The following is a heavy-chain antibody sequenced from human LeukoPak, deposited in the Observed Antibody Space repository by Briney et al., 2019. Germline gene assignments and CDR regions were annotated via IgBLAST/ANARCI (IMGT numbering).Heavy chain of an antibody. CDR3: ARGRIPEGYCSGGSCYSAWFVDY. CDR1: GGSFSGYY. V-gene: IGHV4-34*01. CDR2: INHSGST. Sequence: SETLSLTCAVYGGSFSGYYWSWIRQPPGKGLEWIGEINHSGSTNYNPSLTSRVTISVDTSKNQFSLKLSSVTAADTAVYYCARGRIPEGYCSGGSCYSAWFVDYWGQGTLVTVSS. J-gene: IGHJ4*02. D-gene: IGHD2-15*01.